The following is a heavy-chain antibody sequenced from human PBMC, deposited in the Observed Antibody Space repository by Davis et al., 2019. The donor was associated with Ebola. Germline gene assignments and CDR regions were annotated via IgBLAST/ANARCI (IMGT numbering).Heavy chain of an antibody. J-gene: IGHJ4*02. CDR1: GFTFSDYY. D-gene: IGHD3-3*01. CDR3: TTHDYYDFWSGYYHSRDY. CDR2: ISSSSSYT. V-gene: IGHV3-11*03. Sequence: GESLKISCAASGFTFSDYYMSWIRQAPGKGLEWVSYISSSSSYTNYADSVKGRFTISRDNAKNSLYLQMNSLRTEDTAVYYCTTHDYYDFWSGYYHSRDYWGQGTLVTVSS.